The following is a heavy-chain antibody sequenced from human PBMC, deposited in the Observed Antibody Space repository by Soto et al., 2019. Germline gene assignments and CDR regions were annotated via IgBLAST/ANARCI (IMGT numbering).Heavy chain of an antibody. J-gene: IGHJ6*02. D-gene: IGHD2-21*02. CDR2: IYYSGST. V-gene: IGHV4-59*01. Sequence: PSETLSLTCTVSGGSISSYYWSWIRQPPGKGLEWIGYIYYSGSTNYNPSLKSRVTISVDTSKNQFSLKLSSVTAADTAVYYCARDGGYGGNSIYYYGMDVWGQGTTVTVSS. CDR1: GGSISSYY. CDR3: ARDGGYGGNSIYYYGMDV.